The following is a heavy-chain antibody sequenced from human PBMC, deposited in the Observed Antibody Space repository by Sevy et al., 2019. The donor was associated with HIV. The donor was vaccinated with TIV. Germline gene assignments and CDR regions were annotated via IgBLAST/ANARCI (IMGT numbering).Heavy chain of an antibody. J-gene: IGHJ4*02. D-gene: IGHD1-7*01. V-gene: IGHV1-46*03. CDR3: ARGNYPITAFDY. CDR1: GYTFTNYY. Sequence: ASVKVSCKASGYTFTNYYMHWVRQAPGQGLEWMGIIIPSGGSTTCAQRFQGRVTVTRDTSTTTVYMELSSLRSEDTAVYYCARGNYPITAFDYWGQGALVTVSS. CDR2: IIPSGGST.